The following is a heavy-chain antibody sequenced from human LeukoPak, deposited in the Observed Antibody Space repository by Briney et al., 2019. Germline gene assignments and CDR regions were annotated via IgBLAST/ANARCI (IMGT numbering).Heavy chain of an antibody. J-gene: IGHJ6*02. V-gene: IGHV3-15*01. CDR3: TKPDLLWFGEDV. CDR1: GFTFSNAW. Sequence: GGSLRLSCAASGFTFSNAWMGWVRQAPGKGLDWVGRIKSRTDGGTADYAAPVKGRFTISRDDSKNTLYLQMNSLKIEDTAVYYCTKPDLLWFGEDVWGQGTTDTVSS. D-gene: IGHD3-10*01. CDR2: IKSRTDGGTA.